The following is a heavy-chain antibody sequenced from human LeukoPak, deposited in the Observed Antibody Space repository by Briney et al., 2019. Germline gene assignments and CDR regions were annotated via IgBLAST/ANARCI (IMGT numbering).Heavy chain of an antibody. Sequence: GGSLRLSCAASGFTFSSYEMNWVRQAPGKGLEWVSYISSSGSTIYYADSVKGRFTISRDNAKNSLYLQMNSLRAEDTAVYYCARDSRDGYYRPDYFDYWGQGILVTVSS. CDR1: GFTFSSYE. CDR3: ARDSRDGYYRPDYFDY. CDR2: ISSSGSTI. J-gene: IGHJ4*02. V-gene: IGHV3-48*03. D-gene: IGHD5-24*01.